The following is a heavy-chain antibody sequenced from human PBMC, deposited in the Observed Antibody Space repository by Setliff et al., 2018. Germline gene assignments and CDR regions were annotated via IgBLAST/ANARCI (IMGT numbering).Heavy chain of an antibody. D-gene: IGHD1-1*01. Sequence: ASVKVSCKASGGPLNSYSFSWVRQAPGQGLEWMGWISAYNGNTNDAQKLQGRVTMTTDTSTSTAYMELGSLTSEDTAVYYCTTGLRHGVPYFDLWGQGTLVTVSS. CDR2: ISAYNGNT. V-gene: IGHV1-18*01. CDR3: TTGLRHGVPYFDL. CDR1: GGPLNSYS. J-gene: IGHJ4*02.